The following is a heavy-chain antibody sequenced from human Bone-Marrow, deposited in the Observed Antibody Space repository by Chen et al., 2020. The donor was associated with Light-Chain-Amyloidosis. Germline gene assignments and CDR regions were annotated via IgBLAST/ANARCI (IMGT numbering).Heavy chain of an antibody. J-gene: IGHJ4*02. V-gene: IGHV4-61*01. CDR3: ARGSYFDSLFLEF. Sequence: QVHLQESGPGLVKASETLSLTCSVSGGSVSSSTYYWSWIRQPPGKGLEWIGYFYYSGKTNYNPSLKSRVNISGDTSRNEFSLKLTSVTAVDTALYYCARGSYFDSLFLEFWGQGTLVTVSS. CDR1: GGSVSSSTYY. D-gene: IGHD3-22*01. CDR2: FYYSGKT.